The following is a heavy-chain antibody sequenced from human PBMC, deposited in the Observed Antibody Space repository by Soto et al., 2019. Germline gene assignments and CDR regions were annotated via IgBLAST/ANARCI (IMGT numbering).Heavy chain of an antibody. V-gene: IGHV1-18*01. CDR1: GYTFTSYG. CDR3: AGERNDDGMPDY. CDR2: ISAYNGNT. Sequence: QVQLVQSGAEVKKPGASVKVSCKASGYTFTSYGISWVRQAPGQGLEWMGWISAYNGNTNYAQKLQGRVTMTTDTSTIKAYMELRSLRSDDTDVYYCAGERNDDGMPDYWGQGTLVTVSS. D-gene: IGHD1-1*01. J-gene: IGHJ4*02.